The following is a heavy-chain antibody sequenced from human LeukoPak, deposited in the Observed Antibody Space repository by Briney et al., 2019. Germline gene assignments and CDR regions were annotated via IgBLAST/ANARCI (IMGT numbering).Heavy chain of an antibody. CDR3: ARARGATREGFDY. V-gene: IGHV3-23*01. D-gene: IGHD1-26*01. CDR1: GFTFNRHV. Sequence: GGSLRLSCAASGFTFNRHVMTWVRRAPGKGLEWVSAISGSGSTTYYADSVQGRFTISRDKSANMVYLQMSSLSAEDTALYYCARARGATREGFDYWGQGTLITVSS. CDR2: ISGSGSTT. J-gene: IGHJ4*01.